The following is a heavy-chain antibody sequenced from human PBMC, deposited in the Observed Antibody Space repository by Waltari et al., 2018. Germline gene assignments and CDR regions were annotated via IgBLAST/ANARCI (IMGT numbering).Heavy chain of an antibody. CDR1: GFPLSTYS. J-gene: IGHJ3*02. V-gene: IGHV3-21*01. D-gene: IGHD4-17*01. CDR2: ISSRSYI. CDR3: GRDVYGDYVGGGGGAFDI. Sequence: EVQLVASGGGLVKPGGSLRLSCAASGFPLSTYSMHGVRQAPGKGLDWVSAISSRSYIYYVDSVKDRFTISRDNAKNSRYLQMNSLRAEDTAVYYCGRDVYGDYVGGGGGAFDIWGQGTMVTVSS.